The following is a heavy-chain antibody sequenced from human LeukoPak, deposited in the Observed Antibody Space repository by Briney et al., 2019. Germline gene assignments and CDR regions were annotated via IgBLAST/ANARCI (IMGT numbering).Heavy chain of an antibody. J-gene: IGHJ6*03. CDR3: ARVGYYYYYYMDV. V-gene: IGHV4-34*01. CDR1: GGSFSGYY. CDR2: INHSGST. Sequence: PSETLSLTCAVYGGSFSGYYWSWIRQPPGKGLEWIGEINHSGSTNYNPSLKSRVTTSVDTSKSQFSLKLSSVTAADTAVYYCARVGYYYYYYMDVWGKGTTVTVSS.